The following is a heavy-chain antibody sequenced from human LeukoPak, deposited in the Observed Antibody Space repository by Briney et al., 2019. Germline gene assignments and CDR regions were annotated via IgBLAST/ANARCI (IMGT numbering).Heavy chain of an antibody. D-gene: IGHD1-26*01. CDR1: RYSISSGYY. V-gene: IGHV4-38-2*01. J-gene: IGHJ4*02. CDR3: ARGRWEHSSRKGFDY. Sequence: PSETLSLTCAVSRYSISSGYYWGWIRQPPGKGLEWIGSIYHSGSTYYNLSLKSRVTISVDTSKNQFSLKLSSVTAADTAVYYCARGRWEHSSRKGFDYWGQGTLVTVSS. CDR2: IYHSGST.